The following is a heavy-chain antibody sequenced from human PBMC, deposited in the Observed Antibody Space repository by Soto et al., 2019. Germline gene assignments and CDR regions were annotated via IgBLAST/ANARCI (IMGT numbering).Heavy chain of an antibody. D-gene: IGHD2-21*02. Sequence: SVKVSCKAYGYMFTGYGLHWVRQAPGQGLQWVGWINPKRGATDYAQKFQGRVTMTREMSTNNAHLEMSGLRSDDTADDTAVYYCAKSNYGGDDYFQYGLDVWG. CDR2: INPKRGAT. J-gene: IGHJ6*01. CDR1: GYMFTGYG. CDR3: VYYCAKSNYGGDDYFQYGLDV. V-gene: IGHV1-2*02.